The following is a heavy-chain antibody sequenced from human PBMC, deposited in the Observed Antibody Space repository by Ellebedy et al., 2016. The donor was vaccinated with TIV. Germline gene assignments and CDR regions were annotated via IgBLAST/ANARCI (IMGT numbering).Heavy chain of an antibody. D-gene: IGHD3-10*01. J-gene: IGHJ4*02. Sequence: GESLKISCKGSGYSFTSYWIGWVRQMPGKGLEWLGIIYPADSVTTSSPSFQGQVTIPADKSITTAYLRRSSLKTSDTAIYYCARVDGSGTYLGVLDFWGQGTLVTVSS. CDR1: GYSFTSYW. V-gene: IGHV5-51*01. CDR3: ARVDGSGTYLGVLDF. CDR2: IYPADSVT.